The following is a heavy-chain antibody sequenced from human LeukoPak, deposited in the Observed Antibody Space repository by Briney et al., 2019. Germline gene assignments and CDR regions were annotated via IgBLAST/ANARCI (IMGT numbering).Heavy chain of an antibody. CDR1: GFTFRSYG. Sequence: GGSLRLSCAASGFTFRSYGIHWVRRAPGKGLEWVAMISFDGTNKHYADSVKGRFTISRDNSKDTLSLEMNNLRPEDTAVYYCARDLNLGTSDSYWGQGTLVTVSS. D-gene: IGHD3/OR15-3a*01. CDR3: ARDLNLGTSDSY. V-gene: IGHV3-30*03. J-gene: IGHJ4*02. CDR2: ISFDGTNK.